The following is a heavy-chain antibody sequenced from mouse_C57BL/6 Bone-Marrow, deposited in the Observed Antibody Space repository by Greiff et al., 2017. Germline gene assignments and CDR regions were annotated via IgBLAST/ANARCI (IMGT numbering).Heavy chain of an antibody. V-gene: IGHV1-64*01. CDR1: GYTFTSYW. J-gene: IGHJ3*01. CDR2: IHPNSGST. CDR3: ATWFAY. Sequence: QVQLKQSGAELVKPGASVKLSCKASGYTFTSYWMHWVKQRPGQGLEWIGMIHPNSGSTNYNEKFKSEATLTVDKSSSTAYMQLSSLTSEDSAVYYCATWFAYWGQGTLVTVSA.